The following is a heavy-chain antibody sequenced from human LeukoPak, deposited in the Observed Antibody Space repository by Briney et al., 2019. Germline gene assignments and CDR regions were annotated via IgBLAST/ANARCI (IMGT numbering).Heavy chain of an antibody. CDR1: GYTFTSYY. V-gene: IGHV1-2*02. CDR3: ARDLFYSVSGTYYNVGRVFNY. Sequence: ASVKVSCKASGYTFTSYYMHWVRQAPGQGLGWMGWINPNSGGTNYAQKFQGRVTMTRDTSITTAYMELTSLRSDDTAVYYCARDLFYSVSGTYYNVGRVFNYWGQGTLVTVSS. D-gene: IGHD3-10*01. CDR2: INPNSGGT. J-gene: IGHJ4*02.